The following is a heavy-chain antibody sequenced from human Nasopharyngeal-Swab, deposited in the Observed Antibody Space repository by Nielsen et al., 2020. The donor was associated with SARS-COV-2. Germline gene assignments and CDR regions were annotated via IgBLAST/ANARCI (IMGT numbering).Heavy chain of an antibody. CDR3: ARDLGYCTGGICNV. Sequence: GESLKISCAASGFTFSSYWMHWVRQAPGTGLVWVSRLNNDGTTTTYADSVKGRFTISRDNAKNTLFLQMNSLRAEDTAVYYCARDLGYCTGGICNVWGQGILVTVSS. J-gene: IGHJ4*02. V-gene: IGHV3-74*01. CDR1: GFTFSSYW. D-gene: IGHD2-15*01. CDR2: LNNDGTTT.